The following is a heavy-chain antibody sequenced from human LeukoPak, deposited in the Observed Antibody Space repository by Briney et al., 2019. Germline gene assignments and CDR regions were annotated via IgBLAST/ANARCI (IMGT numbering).Heavy chain of an antibody. V-gene: IGHV4-4*07. CDR2: IYTSGST. D-gene: IGHD5-24*01. CDR3: ASGRGDGYTPYYYYGMDV. CDR1: GGSISSYY. J-gene: IGHJ6*02. Sequence: SETLSLTCTVSGGSISSYYWSWIRQPAGKGLEWIRRIYTSGSTNYNPSLKSRVTMSVDTSKNQFSLKLSSVTAADTAVYYCASGRGDGYTPYYYYGMDVWGQGTTVTVSS.